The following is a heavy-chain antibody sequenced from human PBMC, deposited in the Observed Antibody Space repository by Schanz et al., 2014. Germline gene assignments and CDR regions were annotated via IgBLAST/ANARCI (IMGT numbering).Heavy chain of an antibody. Sequence: QVQLVESGGGVVQPGRSLRLSCAASGFTVRSYAMHWVRQAPGKGLEWVAVISYHGSERYYADSVKGRFTISRDNAKNSLYLEMTSLRGEDTAVYYCARENLNWEAFDIWGQGTVVTVSS. CDR1: GFTVRSYA. V-gene: IGHV3-30*04. D-gene: IGHD7-27*01. J-gene: IGHJ3*02. CDR2: ISYHGSER. CDR3: ARENLNWEAFDI.